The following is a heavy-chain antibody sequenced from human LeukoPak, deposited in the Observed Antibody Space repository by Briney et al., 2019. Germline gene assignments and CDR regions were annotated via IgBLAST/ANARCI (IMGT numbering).Heavy chain of an antibody. CDR2: IKQDGSEK. V-gene: IGHV3-7*01. J-gene: IGHJ4*02. D-gene: IGHD3-9*01. CDR3: ATHGYSELRYFDWSTNE. CDR1: GFTFSSYW. Sequence: GRSLRLSCAATGFTFSSYWMSWVRQAPGKGLEWVANIKQDGSEKYYVDSVKGRFTISRDNAKNSLYLQMDSLRAEDTAVYYCATHGYSELRYFDWSTNEWGQGTLVTVSS.